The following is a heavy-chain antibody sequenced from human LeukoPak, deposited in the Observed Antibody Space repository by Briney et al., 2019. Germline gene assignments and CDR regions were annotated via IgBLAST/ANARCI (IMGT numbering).Heavy chain of an antibody. CDR3: ARRYITGWHFDY. CDR2: ISSSSITI. Sequence: GGSLRLSCAASGFPFSGYSMNWVRQAPGKGLEWVSYISSSSITIYYADSVKGRFTISRDNVKNSLELQMNSLRAEDTAVYYCARRYITGWHFDYWGQGTLVTVSS. CDR1: GFPFSGYS. J-gene: IGHJ4*02. D-gene: IGHD6-19*01. V-gene: IGHV3-48*01.